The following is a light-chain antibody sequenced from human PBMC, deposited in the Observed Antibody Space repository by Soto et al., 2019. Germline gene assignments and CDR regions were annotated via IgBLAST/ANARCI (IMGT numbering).Light chain of an antibody. J-gene: IGLJ3*02. Sequence: QSVLTQPASVSGSPGQSITISCTGTNSDVGSHNFVSWYQQYPGKAPKLLIYEASKRPSGLSNRFSGSKSVNTASLTISGLQAEDEADYYCCSLTNGATWVFGGGTKVTVL. CDR1: NSDVGSHNF. V-gene: IGLV2-23*01. CDR3: CSLTNGATWV. CDR2: EAS.